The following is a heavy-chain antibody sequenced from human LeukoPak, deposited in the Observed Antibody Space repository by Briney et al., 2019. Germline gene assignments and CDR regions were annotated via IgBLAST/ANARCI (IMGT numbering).Heavy chain of an antibody. D-gene: IGHD3-3*01. J-gene: IGHJ4*02. CDR3: AKDLAAVLRFLEWN. V-gene: IGHV3-23*01. CDR2: ISGSGGST. Sequence: GGSLRLSCAASGFTFSSYAMSWVRQAPGKGLEWVSAISGSGGSTYYADSVKGRFTISRDNSKNTLYLQMNSLRAEDTAVYYCAKDLAAVLRFLEWNWGQGTLVTVSS. CDR1: GFTFSSYA.